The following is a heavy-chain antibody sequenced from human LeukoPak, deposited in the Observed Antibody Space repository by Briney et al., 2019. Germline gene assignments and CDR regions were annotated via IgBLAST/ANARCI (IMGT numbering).Heavy chain of an antibody. CDR2: IYYSGST. CDR1: GFMFSTYW. D-gene: IGHD2-15*01. J-gene: IGHJ4*02. V-gene: IGHV4-59*01. CDR3: ARGGYCSGGSCYSMKFDY. Sequence: GSLRLSCAASGFMFSTYWMSWIRQPPGKGLEWIGYIYYSGSTNYNPSLKSRVTISVDTSKNQFSLKLSSVTAADTAVYYCARGGYCSGGSCYSMKFDYWGQGTLVTVSS.